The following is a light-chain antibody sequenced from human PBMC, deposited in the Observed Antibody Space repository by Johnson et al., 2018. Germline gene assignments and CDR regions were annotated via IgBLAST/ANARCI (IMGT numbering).Light chain of an antibody. CDR3: GTWDSSLSAGNV. CDR1: SSNIGNNY. V-gene: IGLV1-51*02. J-gene: IGLJ1*01. CDR2: ENN. Sequence: QSVLTQPPSVSAAPGQKVTISCSGSSSNIGNNYVSWYQQLPGTAPKLLIYENNKRPSGIPDRFSGSKSGTSATLGITGLPTGDEAHYYCGTWDSSLSAGNVFGTGTKVTVL.